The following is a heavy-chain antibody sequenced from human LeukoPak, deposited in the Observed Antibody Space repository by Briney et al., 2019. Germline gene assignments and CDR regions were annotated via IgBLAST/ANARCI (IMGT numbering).Heavy chain of an antibody. D-gene: IGHD2-2*01. CDR3: ASGGTIVVVPAAMAYFQH. Sequence: AVKFCCKASGGAFSSYAISWVRHAPGQGIEWIGGIIPIFVTANYAQKFQGRVTITTDESTSTAYMELSSLRAEDTAVYYCASGGTIVVVPAAMAYFQHWGQGTLVTVSS. V-gene: IGHV1-69*05. CDR2: IIPIFVTA. J-gene: IGHJ1*01. CDR1: GGAFSSYA.